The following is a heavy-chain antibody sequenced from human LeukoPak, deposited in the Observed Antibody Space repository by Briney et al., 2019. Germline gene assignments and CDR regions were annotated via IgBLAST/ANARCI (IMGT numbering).Heavy chain of an antibody. Sequence: GGSLRLSCAASGFIYDDYGMSWVRQAPGKGLEWVSGINWNGGSTGYADSVKGRFTISRDNAKNSLYLQMNSLRAEDTALYYCARGFVAENWFDAWGQGTLVTVSS. J-gene: IGHJ5*02. V-gene: IGHV3-20*04. CDR1: GFIYDDYG. CDR3: ARGFVAENWFDA. CDR2: INWNGGST. D-gene: IGHD1-14*01.